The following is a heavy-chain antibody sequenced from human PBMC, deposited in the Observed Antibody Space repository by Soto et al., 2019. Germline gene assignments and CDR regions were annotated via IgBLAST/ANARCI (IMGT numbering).Heavy chain of an antibody. CDR3: ARDPKTSGGQHWAFNYFDS. CDR2: ISYDGTNK. D-gene: IGHD7-27*01. J-gene: IGHJ4*02. CDR1: GVSVSISP. V-gene: IGHV3-30-3*01. Sequence: GGSLRLSCAASGVSVSISPMHWVRQAPGKGPEWVALISYDGTNKFYADSVKGRFTISRDNSKSTLYLQVDSLRPEDAAVYYCARDPKTSGGQHWAFNYFDSWGQGTLVTVSS.